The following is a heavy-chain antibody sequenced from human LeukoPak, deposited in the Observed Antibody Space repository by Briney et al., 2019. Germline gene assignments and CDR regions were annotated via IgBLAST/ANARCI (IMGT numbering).Heavy chain of an antibody. CDR2: TDSGGYT. D-gene: IGHD3-16*01. CDR1: GFTVSSNY. CDR3: ARGGNYYNGMDV. Sequence: PGGSLTLSCAASGFTVSSNYMNWLRQAPGKGLEWVSLVTDSGGYTYYADSVKGRFTISRDNSKNTLYLQMHSLRAEDTAVYYCARGGNYYNGMDVWGQGTTVTVSS. V-gene: IGHV3-53*01. J-gene: IGHJ6*02.